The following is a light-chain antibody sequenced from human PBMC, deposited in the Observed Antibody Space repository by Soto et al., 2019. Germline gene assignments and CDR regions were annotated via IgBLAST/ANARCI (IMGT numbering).Light chain of an antibody. CDR3: VLYMGSGIRV. J-gene: IGLJ3*02. CDR1: SGSVSTSYY. CDR2: STN. V-gene: IGLV8-61*01. Sequence: QAVVTQEPSFSVSPGGTVTLTCGLSSGSVSTSYYPSWYQQTPGQAPRTLIDSTNTRSSGVPDRFSGSILGNKAALTITGAQADDESDYYCVLYMGSGIRVFGGGTKSPS.